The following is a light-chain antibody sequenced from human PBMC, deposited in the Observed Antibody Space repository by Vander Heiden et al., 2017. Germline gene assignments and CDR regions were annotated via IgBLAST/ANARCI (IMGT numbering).Light chain of an antibody. CDR2: DAS. V-gene: IGKV3-11*01. CDR3: LQRSDWPLT. J-gene: IGKJ4*01. Sequence: EIVLTQSPATLSLSPGERVTLSCRASQSVGSYLGWYQQKPGKVPRLLIYDASNRATGIPGRFSGSGSGTDFTLTISSLEPEDFAVYYCLQRSDWPLTFGGGTKVEIK. CDR1: QSVGSY.